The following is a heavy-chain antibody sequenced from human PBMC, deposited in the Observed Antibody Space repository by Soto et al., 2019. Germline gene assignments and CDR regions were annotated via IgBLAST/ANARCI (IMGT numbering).Heavy chain of an antibody. J-gene: IGHJ5*02. D-gene: IGHD1-26*01. Sequence: ASVKVSCKASGYTFTSYGISWVRQAPGQGLEWMGWISAYNGNTNYAQKFQGRVTLSTDTSTRTAYMEMGRLRSYYTGVYCCARDGVYSNGEFEPWGQGTLVAVYS. V-gene: IGHV1-18*01. CDR3: ARDGVYSNGEFEP. CDR1: GYTFTSYG. CDR2: ISAYNGNT.